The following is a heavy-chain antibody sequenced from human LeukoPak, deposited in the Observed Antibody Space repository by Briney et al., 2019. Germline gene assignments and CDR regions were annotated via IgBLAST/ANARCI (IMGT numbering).Heavy chain of an antibody. CDR1: GGSISSGADY. V-gene: IGHV4-31*03. Sequence: SQTLSLTCTVSGGSISSGADYWSWILQHPGKGLEWIGYISYSGSTYYNPSLKTRLTISVDTSKNQFSLKLDSVTAADTAFYYCARADMATVFDFWGRGTLVIVSS. CDR3: ARADMATVFDF. D-gene: IGHD5-24*01. CDR2: ISYSGST. J-gene: IGHJ4*02.